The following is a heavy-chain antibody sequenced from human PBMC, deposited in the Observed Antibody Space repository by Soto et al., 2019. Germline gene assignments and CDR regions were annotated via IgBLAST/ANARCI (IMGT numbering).Heavy chain of an antibody. CDR3: ARGRPRGSYRLGGSDC. Sequence: PSETLSLTCAVYGGCFSGYYWSWIRQPPGKGLEWIGEINHSGSTNYNPSLKSRVTISVDTSKNQFSLKLSSVTAADTAVYYCARGRPRGSYRLGGSDCWGQGTLVTVSS. D-gene: IGHD1-26*01. CDR2: INHSGST. J-gene: IGHJ4*02. CDR1: GGCFSGYY. V-gene: IGHV4-34*01.